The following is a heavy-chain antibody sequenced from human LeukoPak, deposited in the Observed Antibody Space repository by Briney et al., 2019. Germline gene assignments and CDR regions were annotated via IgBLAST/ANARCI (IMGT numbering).Heavy chain of an antibody. D-gene: IGHD3-3*01. Sequence: SETLSLTCTVSGGSISSYYWSWIRQPPGKGLEWIGYIYYSGSTNYNPSLKSRVTISVDTSKNQFSLKLSSVTAADTAVYYCACRPNYDFWWGLDYWGRGTLVTVSS. CDR3: ACRPNYDFWWGLDY. CDR2: IYYSGST. CDR1: GGSISSYY. V-gene: IGHV4-59*01. J-gene: IGHJ4*02.